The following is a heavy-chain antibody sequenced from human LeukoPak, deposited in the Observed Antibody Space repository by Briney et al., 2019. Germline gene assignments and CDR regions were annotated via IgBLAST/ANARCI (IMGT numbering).Heavy chain of an antibody. D-gene: IGHD4-11*01. V-gene: IGHV4-59*01. Sequence: SETLSLTCTVSGGSISSYYWSWIRQPPGKGLEWIGYISYSGSTNYSPSLKGRVTISVDTSKNHFSLNLTSVTAADTAVYYCARTTTTFDDWGQGTLVAVSS. J-gene: IGHJ4*02. CDR2: ISYSGST. CDR3: ARTTTTFDD. CDR1: GGSISSYY.